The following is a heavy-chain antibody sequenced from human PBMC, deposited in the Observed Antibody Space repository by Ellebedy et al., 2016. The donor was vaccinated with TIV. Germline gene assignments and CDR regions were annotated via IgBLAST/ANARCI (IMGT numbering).Heavy chain of an antibody. V-gene: IGHV1-18*01. CDR2: ISGYSGST. Sequence: ASVTVSCXASGYIFTTYGISWVRQAPGHGLEWMGYISGYSGSTNYVQKFQDRVTMTTDTAASTAYMELRNLRLNDTAVYYCARGRSEYSGIYSGMDVWGQGTTVTVSS. D-gene: IGHD1-26*01. CDR1: GYIFTTYG. CDR3: ARGRSEYSGIYSGMDV. J-gene: IGHJ6*02.